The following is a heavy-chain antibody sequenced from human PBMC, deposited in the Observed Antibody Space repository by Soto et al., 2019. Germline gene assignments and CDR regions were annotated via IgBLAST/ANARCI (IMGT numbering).Heavy chain of an antibody. J-gene: IGHJ5*02. CDR3: ARVGYRGNSRNWFDP. Sequence: QVQLVQSGAEVKKPGASVKVSCKASGYTFTSYYMHWVRQAPGQGLEWMGIINPSGGSTSYAQKFQGRVTMTRDTSTSTVYMELSSLRSEDTAVYYCARVGYRGNSRNWFDPWGQGTLVTVSS. CDR2: INPSGGST. V-gene: IGHV1-46*01. CDR1: GYTFTSYY. D-gene: IGHD2-21*02.